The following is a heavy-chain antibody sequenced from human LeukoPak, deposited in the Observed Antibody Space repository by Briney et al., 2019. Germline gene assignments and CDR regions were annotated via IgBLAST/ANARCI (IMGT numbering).Heavy chain of an antibody. V-gene: IGHV3-48*02. D-gene: IGHD3-22*01. CDR2: ISGTFTTI. CDR1: GFTFSSDS. Sequence: GGSLRLSCAASGFTFSSDSMNWVRQAPGKGLEWVSYISGTFTTIYYADSVKGRFTISRDNAKNSLYLQMNSLRDEDTAVYYCARKNQYYYDSSGYNPFFDYWGQGTLVTVSS. CDR3: ARKNQYYYDSSGYNPFFDY. J-gene: IGHJ4*02.